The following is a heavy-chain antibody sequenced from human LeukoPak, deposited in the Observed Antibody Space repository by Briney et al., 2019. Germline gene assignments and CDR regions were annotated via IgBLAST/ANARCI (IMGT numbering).Heavy chain of an antibody. J-gene: IGHJ4*02. V-gene: IGHV4-34*01. D-gene: IGHD3-9*01. CDR3: ARALRYFDRSWAS. Sequence: SETLSLTCAVYGGSFSGYYWSWIRQPPGKGLEWIGEINHSGSTNYNPSLKSRVTISVDTSKNQFSLKLSSVTVADTAVYYCARALRYFDRSWASWGQGTLVTVSS. CDR2: INHSGST. CDR1: GGSFSGYY.